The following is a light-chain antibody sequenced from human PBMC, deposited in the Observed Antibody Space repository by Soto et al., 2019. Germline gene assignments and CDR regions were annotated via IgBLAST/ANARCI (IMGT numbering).Light chain of an antibody. V-gene: IGKV1-39*01. CDR1: QSIGNY. CDR3: KQSFRPHIT. Sequence: DIRMTQSPVSLSASVGYRVTITCRASQSIGNYLNWYQQKPGEVPKLLIYSASSLQSGVPSRFSGSASGTHLTLSISNLQTEDFATYYCKQSFRPHITFGQGTRLEIK. J-gene: IGKJ5*01. CDR2: SAS.